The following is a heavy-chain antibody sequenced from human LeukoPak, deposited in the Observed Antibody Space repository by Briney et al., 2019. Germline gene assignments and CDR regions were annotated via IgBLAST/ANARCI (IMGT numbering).Heavy chain of an antibody. V-gene: IGHV3-48*03. CDR2: ISSSGSTI. CDR1: GFTFSSYE. D-gene: IGHD3-22*01. Sequence: PGGSLRLSCAASGFTFSSYEMNWVRQAPGKGLEWVSYISSSGSTIYYADSVKGRFTISRDNAKNSLYLQMNSLRAEDTAVYYCARVGYYYDSSGYYYVGAFDIWGQGTMVTVSS. J-gene: IGHJ3*02. CDR3: ARVGYYYDSSGYYYVGAFDI.